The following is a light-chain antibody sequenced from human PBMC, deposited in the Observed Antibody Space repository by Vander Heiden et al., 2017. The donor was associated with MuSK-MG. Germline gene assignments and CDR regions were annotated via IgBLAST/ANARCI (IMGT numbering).Light chain of an antibody. CDR3: CAYAGGSTWV. CDR2: ESS. J-gene: IGLJ3*02. V-gene: IGLV2-23*01. CDR1: SSDVGGVNL. Sequence: QSALSQPATVSGSPGQSITISCSATSSDVGGVNLVAWYQQSPGEVPKVIIYESSQRPSGISERFSGSKSGNTASLTISGLQAEDEADYHCCAYAGGSTWVFGGGTKLTVL.